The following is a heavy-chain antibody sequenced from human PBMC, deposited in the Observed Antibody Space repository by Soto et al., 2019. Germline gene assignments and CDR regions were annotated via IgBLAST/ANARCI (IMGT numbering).Heavy chain of an antibody. CDR3: AKEAGILRYFDWLSNGMAL. Sequence: SLRLSCAASVVTFDDDAMPCVRQAPGKGLEWVSGISWTSGNKVYADSVNGRFTISRDNAKNFLYLQMNSLRAEDTALYYCAKEAGILRYFDWLSNGMALWGQGTTVTVS. CDR2: ISWTSGNK. D-gene: IGHD3-9*01. V-gene: IGHV3-9*01. J-gene: IGHJ6*02. CDR1: VVTFDDDA.